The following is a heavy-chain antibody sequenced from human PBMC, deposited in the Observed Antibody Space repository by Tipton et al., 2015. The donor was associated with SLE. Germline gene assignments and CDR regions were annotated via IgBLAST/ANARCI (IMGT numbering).Heavy chain of an antibody. CDR1: GDSISNYF. Sequence: TLSLTCTVSGDSISNYFWTWIRRPPGKGLEWIGYIYRSGSTNSNPSLKSRVTISMDTSDNQFSLKLTSVSAADTAVYYCATGTLVGSWYYSMDVWGKGTTVTVSS. D-gene: IGHD2-2*03. J-gene: IGHJ6*03. CDR2: IYRSGST. CDR3: ATGTLVGSWYYSMDV. V-gene: IGHV4-4*08.